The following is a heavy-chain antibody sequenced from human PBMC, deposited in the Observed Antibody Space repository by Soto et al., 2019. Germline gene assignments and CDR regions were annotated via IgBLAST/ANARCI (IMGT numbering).Heavy chain of an antibody. CDR3: ARVSRGPIDN. D-gene: IGHD3-10*01. CDR1: GGSFSDYT. J-gene: IGHJ4*02. V-gene: IGHV1-69*01. Sequence: QAQLVQSGAEVKKPGSSVKVSCKASGGSFSDYTINWVRQAPGQGLEWMGGVIPIFQTPTYAQNFQGRVTITADESTSTAYIELNSLTSGDTAVYYCARVSRGPIDNWGQGTLVTVSS. CDR2: VIPIFQTP.